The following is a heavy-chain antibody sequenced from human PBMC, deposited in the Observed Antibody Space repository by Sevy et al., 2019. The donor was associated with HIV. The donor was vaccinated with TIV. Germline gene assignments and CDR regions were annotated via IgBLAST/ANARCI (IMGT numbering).Heavy chain of an antibody. CDR2: IYSDGKT. D-gene: IGHD6-19*01. J-gene: IGHJ4*02. Sequence: GESLKISCAASGFTVSRNYMSWVRQAPGKGLEWVSVIYSDGKTFYADSVQDRFTISRDNSKNTLYLQMNSLGAEDTAVYYCAGWSSAWTLFDYWGQGTLVTVSS. V-gene: IGHV3-66*01. CDR3: AGWSSAWTLFDY. CDR1: GFTVSRNY.